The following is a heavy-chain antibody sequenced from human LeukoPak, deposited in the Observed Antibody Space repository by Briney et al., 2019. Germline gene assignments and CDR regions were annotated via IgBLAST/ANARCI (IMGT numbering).Heavy chain of an antibody. CDR1: GGTFSSYA. D-gene: IGHD5-18*01. CDR3: AGGRGYSYGPKEP. J-gene: IGHJ5*02. V-gene: IGHV1-69*13. CDR2: IIPIFGTA. Sequence: ASVKVSCKASGGTFSSYAISWVRQALGQGLEWMGGIIPIFGTANYAQKFQGRVTITADESTSTAYMELSSLRSEDTAVYYCAGGRGYSYGPKEPWGQGTLVAVSS.